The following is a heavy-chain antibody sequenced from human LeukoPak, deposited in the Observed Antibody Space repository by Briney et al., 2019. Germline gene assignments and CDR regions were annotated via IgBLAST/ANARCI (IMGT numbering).Heavy chain of an antibody. V-gene: IGHV3-7*01. D-gene: IGHD4-17*01. Sequence: GGSLRLSCAASGFTFSSYWMTWVRQAPGEGLEWVANIKQDGSEKYYVDSVKGRFTISRDNAKNSLYLQMNSLRAEDTAVYYCARTVTTVTSPYYYYYMDVWGKGTTVTISS. CDR1: GFTFSSYW. CDR2: IKQDGSEK. J-gene: IGHJ6*03. CDR3: ARTVTTVTSPYYYYYMDV.